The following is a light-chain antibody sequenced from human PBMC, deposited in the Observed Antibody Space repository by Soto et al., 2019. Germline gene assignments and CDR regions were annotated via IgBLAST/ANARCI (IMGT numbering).Light chain of an antibody. Sequence: QSVLTQPASVSGSPGQSITISCTGTSSDVGSYNLVSWYRQHPGKAPKLMIYESSKRPSGLSNRFSGSKSGNTASLTISGLQAEDEADYYFCSYVGSSTLVFGGGTKLTVL. V-gene: IGLV2-23*01. CDR1: SSDVGSYNL. CDR2: ESS. J-gene: IGLJ3*02. CDR3: CSYVGSSTLV.